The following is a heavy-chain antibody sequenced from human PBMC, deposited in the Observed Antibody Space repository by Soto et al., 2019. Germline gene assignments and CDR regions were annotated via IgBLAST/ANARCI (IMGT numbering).Heavy chain of an antibody. CDR2: IYSGGST. D-gene: IGHD2-15*01. CDR3: ARDLYGYCSGGSCYSGYFQH. J-gene: IGHJ1*01. V-gene: IGHV3-66*01. Sequence: EVQLVESGGGLVQPGGSLRLSCAASGFTVSSNYMSWVRQAPGKGLEWVSVIYSGGSTYYADSVKGRFTISRDNSKNTLYLQMNSLRAEDTAVYYCARDLYGYCSGGSCYSGYFQHWGQGTLVTVSS. CDR1: GFTVSSNY.